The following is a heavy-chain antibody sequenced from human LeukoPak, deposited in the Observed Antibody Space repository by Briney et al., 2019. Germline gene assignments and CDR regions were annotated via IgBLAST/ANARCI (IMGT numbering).Heavy chain of an antibody. CDR2: IYYSGST. J-gene: IGHJ6*02. CDR1: GGSISSYY. D-gene: IGHD4-17*01. Sequence: SETLSLTCTVSGGSISSYYWSWIRQPPGKGLEWIGYIYYSGSTSYNPSLKSRVTISVDTSKNQFSLKLSSVTAADTAVYYCAGDTTNYDYGDYGAYYYGMDVWGQGTTVTVSS. CDR3: AGDTTNYDYGDYGAYYYGMDV. V-gene: IGHV4-59*01.